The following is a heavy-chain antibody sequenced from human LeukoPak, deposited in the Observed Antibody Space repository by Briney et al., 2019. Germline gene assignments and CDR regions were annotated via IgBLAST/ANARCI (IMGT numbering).Heavy chain of an antibody. V-gene: IGHV3-11*04. CDR1: GFTFSDSY. D-gene: IGHD6-13*01. CDR2: ISSSGSTI. Sequence: GGSLRLSCAASGFTFSDSYMSWLRQAPGKGLEWVSYISSSGSTIYYADSLRGRFTISRDNAKNSLYLQMNSLRAEDTAVYYCARESSSRYYFDYWGQGTLVTVSS. CDR3: ARESSSRYYFDY. J-gene: IGHJ4*02.